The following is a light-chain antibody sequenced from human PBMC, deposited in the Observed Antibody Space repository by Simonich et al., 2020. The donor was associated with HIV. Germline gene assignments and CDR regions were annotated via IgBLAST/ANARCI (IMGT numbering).Light chain of an antibody. CDR3: QQYNKWPQWT. CDR2: VAS. J-gene: IGKJ1*01. Sequence: EIVMTQSPATLSVSPGERATPPCRAIQSVSSNLYWYQQKPGQAPRLLLYVASTRATGIPARFSGSGSGTEFTLTISSLQSEDFAVYYCQQYNKWPQWTFGQGTKVEI. V-gene: IGKV3-15*01. CDR1: QSVSSN.